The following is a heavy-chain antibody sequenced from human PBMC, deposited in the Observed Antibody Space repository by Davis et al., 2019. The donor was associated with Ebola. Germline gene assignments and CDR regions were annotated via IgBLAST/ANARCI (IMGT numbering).Heavy chain of an antibody. Sequence: PGGSLRLSCAASGFTFSSYAMSWVRQAPGKGLEWVSAISGSGGSTYYADSVKGRFTISRDNSKNTLYLQMNSLRAEDTAVYYCARDRAARATVTTSYYYGMDVWGQGTTVTVSS. D-gene: IGHD4-17*01. V-gene: IGHV3-23*01. CDR1: GFTFSSYA. CDR3: ARDRAARATVTTSYYYGMDV. J-gene: IGHJ6*02. CDR2: ISGSGGST.